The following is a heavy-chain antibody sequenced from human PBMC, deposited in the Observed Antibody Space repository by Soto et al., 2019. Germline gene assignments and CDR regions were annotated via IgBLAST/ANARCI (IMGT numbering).Heavy chain of an antibody. Sequence: QVQLVESGGGVVQPGRSLRLSCAASGFTFSSYAMHWVRQAPGKGLEWVAVISYDGSNKYYADSVKGRFTIPRDNSMNTLYLQMNSLRTEDTAVYYCARDWVYGSYWGQGTLVTVSS. CDR1: GFTFSSYA. D-gene: IGHD3-10*01. V-gene: IGHV3-30*04. CDR2: ISYDGSNK. CDR3: ARDWVYGSY. J-gene: IGHJ4*02.